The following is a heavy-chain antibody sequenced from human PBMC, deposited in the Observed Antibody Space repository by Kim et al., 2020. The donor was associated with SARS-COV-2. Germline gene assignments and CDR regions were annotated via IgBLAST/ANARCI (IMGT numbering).Heavy chain of an antibody. CDR1: GFTFNDFA. D-gene: IGHD5-12*01. V-gene: IGHV3-9*01. CDR3: AKDTAIYSGYNAFDY. J-gene: IGHJ4*03. Sequence: GGSLRLSCAASGFTFNDFAMHWVRQVPGKGLEWVAVIRWNSDNRDYADSVKGRFTISRDNANNSLYLQMNSLRVEDTALYYCAKDTAIYSGYNAFDYWGQGTMVTVSS. CDR2: IRWNSDNR.